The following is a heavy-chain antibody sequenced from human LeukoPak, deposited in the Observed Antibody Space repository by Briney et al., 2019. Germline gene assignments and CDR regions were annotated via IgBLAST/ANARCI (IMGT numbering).Heavy chain of an antibody. CDR1: GGSISSSSYY. Sequence: SSETLSLTCTVSGGSISSSSYYWGWIRQPPGKGLEWIGSIYYSGSTYYNPSLKSRVTISVDTSKNQFSLKLSSVTAADTAVYYCASHGYSYGVNFDYWGQGTLVTVSS. J-gene: IGHJ4*02. CDR2: IYYSGST. D-gene: IGHD5-18*01. CDR3: ASHGYSYGVNFDY. V-gene: IGHV4-39*01.